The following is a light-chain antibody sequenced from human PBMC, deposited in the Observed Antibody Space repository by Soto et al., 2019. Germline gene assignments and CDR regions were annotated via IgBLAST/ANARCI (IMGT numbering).Light chain of an antibody. V-gene: IGKV3-20*01. J-gene: IGKJ3*01. CDR2: GAS. CDR3: QRYGSSPFT. Sequence: EIVLTQSPGTLSLSPGERATLSCRASQSVSSSYLAWYQRKPCQAPRLLIYGASSSATSIPDRFSGSGSRTDLTLTISRLEPEDFAGYYCQRYGSSPFTFGPGTKVDIK. CDR1: QSVSSSY.